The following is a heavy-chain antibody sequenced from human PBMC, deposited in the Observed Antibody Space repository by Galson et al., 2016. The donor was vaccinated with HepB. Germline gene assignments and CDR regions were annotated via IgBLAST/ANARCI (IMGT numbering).Heavy chain of an antibody. Sequence: ETLSLTCTVSGGSISGGRYYWGWIRQSPGKGLEWIGSIYYRGSTYFNPSLQSRVTISVDTSKSQFSLKLSSVTAADTAVYYCARPNTSGLYYYYYMDVWGKGTTVTVSS. CDR2: IYYRGST. CDR3: ARPNTSGLYYYYYMDV. D-gene: IGHD6-25*01. CDR1: GGSISGGRYY. J-gene: IGHJ6*03. V-gene: IGHV4-39*01.